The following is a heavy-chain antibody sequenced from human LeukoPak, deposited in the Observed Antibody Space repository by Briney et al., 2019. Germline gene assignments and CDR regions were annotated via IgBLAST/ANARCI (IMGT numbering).Heavy chain of an antibody. CDR2: IIPIFGTA. CDR3: ATAGPYYDSSGYPVSAFDI. D-gene: IGHD3-22*01. Sequence: ASVKVSCKASGGTFSSYAISWVRQAPGQGLEWMGGIIPIFGTANYAQKFQGRVTITADESTSTAYMELSSLRSEDTAVYYCATAGPYYDSSGYPVSAFDIWGQGTMVTVSS. V-gene: IGHV1-69*13. J-gene: IGHJ3*02. CDR1: GGTFSSYA.